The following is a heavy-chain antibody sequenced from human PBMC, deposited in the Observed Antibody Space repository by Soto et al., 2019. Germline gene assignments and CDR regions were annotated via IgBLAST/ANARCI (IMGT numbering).Heavy chain of an antibody. Sequence: SETLSLTCTVSGGSISSGGYYWSWIRQHPGKGLEWVGYSYYTGSSYYNPSLKSRVTISVDASKNQLSLRLASVTAAATAVYYCARDLRGYSRYDYLDYWGQGIPVTVS. V-gene: IGHV4-31*03. CDR3: ARDLRGYSRYDYLDY. CDR1: GGSISSGGYY. CDR2: SYYTGSS. J-gene: IGHJ4*02. D-gene: IGHD5-12*01.